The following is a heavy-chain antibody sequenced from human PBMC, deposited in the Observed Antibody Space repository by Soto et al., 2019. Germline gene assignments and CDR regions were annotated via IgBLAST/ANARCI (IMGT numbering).Heavy chain of an antibody. V-gene: IGHV4-39*07. CDR3: ARVWGGAFDI. D-gene: IGHD3-10*01. CDR2: IYHSGST. J-gene: IGHJ3*02. Sequence: SETLSLTCTVSGGSISTSSYYWGWIRQPPGKGLEWIGYIYHSGSTYYNPSLKSRVTISVDTSKNQFSLKLSSVTAADTAVYYCARVWGGAFDIWGQGTMVTVSS. CDR1: GGSISTSSYY.